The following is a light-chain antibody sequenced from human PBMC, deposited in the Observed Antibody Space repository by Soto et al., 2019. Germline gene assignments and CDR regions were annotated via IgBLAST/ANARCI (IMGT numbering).Light chain of an antibody. Sequence: EIVLTQSPATLSLSPGERATLSCRASQSISTYLAWYQQKPGQSPRLLIYDSSNRATGSPARFSGSGSGTDFTLTISSLEPEDSAVYYCQQYNSYPLTLGGGT. CDR3: QQYNSYPLT. J-gene: IGKJ4*01. CDR1: QSISTY. CDR2: DSS. V-gene: IGKV3-11*01.